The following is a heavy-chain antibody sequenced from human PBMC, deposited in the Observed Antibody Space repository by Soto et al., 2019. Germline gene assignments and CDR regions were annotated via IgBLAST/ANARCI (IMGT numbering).Heavy chain of an antibody. V-gene: IGHV5-51*01. J-gene: IGHJ4*02. Sequence: PGESLKISCNGSGYSFTSYWICWVRQMPWKGLEWMGIIYPGDSDTRYSPSFQGQVTISADKSISTAYLQWSSLKASDTAMYYCARVSTRVVVTGIYYFDYWGQGTLVTVSS. CDR1: GYSFTSYW. CDR2: IYPGDSDT. D-gene: IGHD3-22*01. CDR3: ARVSTRVVVTGIYYFDY.